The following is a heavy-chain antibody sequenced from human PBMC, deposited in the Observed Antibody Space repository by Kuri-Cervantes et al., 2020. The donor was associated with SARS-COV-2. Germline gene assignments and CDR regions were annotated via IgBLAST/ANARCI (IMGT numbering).Heavy chain of an antibody. J-gene: IGHJ4*02. CDR1: GFTFSSYW. CDR2: ISSSSSYI. D-gene: IGHD3-3*01. V-gene: IGHV3-21*01. CDR3: AKVETASLDY. Sequence: GSLKISCAASGFTFSSYWMSWVRQAPGKGLEWVSSISSSSSYIYYADSVKGRFTIARDNAKNSLYLQMNSLRAEDTAVYYCAKVETASLDYWGQGTLVTVSS.